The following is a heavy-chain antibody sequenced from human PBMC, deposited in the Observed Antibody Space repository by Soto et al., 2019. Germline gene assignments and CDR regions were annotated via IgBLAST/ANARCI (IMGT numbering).Heavy chain of an antibody. CDR1: GGTFISYA. V-gene: IGHV1-69*13. Sequence: SVKVSCKASGGTFISYAISLVRQAPGQGLEWMGGIIPIFGTANYAQKFQGRVTITADESTSTAYMELSSLRSEDTAVYYCARGSGGYSYGYDYYYGMDVWGQGTTVTVSS. CDR2: IIPIFGTA. CDR3: ARGSGGYSYGYDYYYGMDV. D-gene: IGHD5-18*01. J-gene: IGHJ6*02.